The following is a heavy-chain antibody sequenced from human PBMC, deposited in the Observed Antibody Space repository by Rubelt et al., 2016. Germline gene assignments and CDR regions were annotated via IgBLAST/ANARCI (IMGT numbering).Heavy chain of an antibody. Sequence: WVRQAPGQGLEWMGGFDPEDGETIYAQKFQGRVTMTEDTSTDTAYMELSSLRSEDTAVYYCATGPSSGWYGRYFDLWGRGTLVTVSS. V-gene: IGHV1-24*01. CDR3: ATGPSSGWYGRYFDL. D-gene: IGHD6-19*01. CDR2: FDPEDGET. J-gene: IGHJ2*01.